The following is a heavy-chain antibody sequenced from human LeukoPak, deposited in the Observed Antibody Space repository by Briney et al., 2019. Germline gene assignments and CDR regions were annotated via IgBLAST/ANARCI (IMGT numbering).Heavy chain of an antibody. Sequence: GGSLRLSCAASGLTFNNYWMTWVRQAPGKGLEWVANIKQDGSEKYYVDSVKGRFTISRDNADNSLYLQMTSLRVEDTAVYYCARITYYYDSSGYSPFDYWGQGTLVTVSS. V-gene: IGHV3-7*01. CDR1: GLTFNNYW. J-gene: IGHJ4*02. CDR2: IKQDGSEK. D-gene: IGHD3-22*01. CDR3: ARITYYYDSSGYSPFDY.